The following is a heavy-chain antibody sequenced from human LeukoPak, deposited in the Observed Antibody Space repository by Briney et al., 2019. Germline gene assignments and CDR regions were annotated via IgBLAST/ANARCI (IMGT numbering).Heavy chain of an antibody. J-gene: IGHJ4*02. CDR3: ARDQGDY. CDR2: IYSGGSDST. Sequence: GGSLRLSCAASGFTFRNFAMSWVRQPPGKGPEWVSVIYSGGSDSTDYADSVKGRFTMSRDDSKNTLLLQMNTLRAEDTAVYYCARDQGDYWGQGTLVTVSS. CDR1: GFTFRNFA. V-gene: IGHV3-23*03.